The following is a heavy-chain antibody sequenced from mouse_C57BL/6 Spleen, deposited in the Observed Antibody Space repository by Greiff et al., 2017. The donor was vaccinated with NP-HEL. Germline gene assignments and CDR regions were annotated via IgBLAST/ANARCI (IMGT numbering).Heavy chain of an antibody. V-gene: IGHV1-5*01. CDR1: GYTFTSYW. J-gene: IGHJ1*03. Sequence: VQLQQSGTVLARPGASVKMSCKTSGYTFTSYWMHWVKQRPGQGLEWIGAIYPGNSDTSYNQKFKGKAKLTAVTSASTAYMELSSLTNEDSAVYYCTKGDGDWYFDVWGTGTTVTVSS. CDR3: TKGDGDWYFDV. D-gene: IGHD1-1*02. CDR2: IYPGNSDT.